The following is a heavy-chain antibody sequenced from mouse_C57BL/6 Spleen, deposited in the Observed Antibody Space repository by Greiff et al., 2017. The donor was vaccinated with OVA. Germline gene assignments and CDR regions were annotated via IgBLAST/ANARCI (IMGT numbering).Heavy chain of an antibody. CDR3: ARDVWTY. CDR2: ISAGGSYT. CDR1: GFTFSSYA. J-gene: IGHJ3*01. V-gene: IGHV5-4*01. Sequence: EVHLVESGGGLVKPGGSLKLSCAASGFTFSSYAMPWVRQTPEQRLEWVATISAGGSYTYYPDNVKGRFTISRDNAKNNLYLQMSHLKSEDTAMYYCARDVWTYWGQGTLVTVSA.